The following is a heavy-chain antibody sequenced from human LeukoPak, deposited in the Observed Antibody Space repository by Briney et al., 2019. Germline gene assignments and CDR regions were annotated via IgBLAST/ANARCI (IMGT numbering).Heavy chain of an antibody. CDR1: GYTFTGYY. Sequence: GASVKVSCKASGYTFTGYYMHWVRQAPGQGLEWMGWINPNSGGTNYAQKFQGRVTMTRDTSISTAYMELSRLRSDDTAVYYCARDPGIPAAIGDWIDPWGQGTLVTVSS. J-gene: IGHJ5*02. D-gene: IGHD2-2*01. V-gene: IGHV1-2*02. CDR2: INPNSGGT. CDR3: ARDPGIPAAIGDWIDP.